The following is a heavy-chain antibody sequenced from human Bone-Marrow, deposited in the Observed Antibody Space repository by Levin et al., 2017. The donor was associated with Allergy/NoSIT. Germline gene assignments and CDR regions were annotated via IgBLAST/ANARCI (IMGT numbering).Heavy chain of an antibody. CDR2: IDSGGST. CDR3: ARGWLAY. D-gene: IGHD2-15*01. V-gene: IGHV3-53*01. Sequence: GGSLRLSCSGSGFTFSDNYMNWVRQAPGKGLEWVSVIDSGGSTYYADSVKGRFTISRDNSKNTLYLQMNSLRGEDTAVYYCARGWLAYWGQGTLVTVSS. CDR1: GFTFSDNY. J-gene: IGHJ4*02.